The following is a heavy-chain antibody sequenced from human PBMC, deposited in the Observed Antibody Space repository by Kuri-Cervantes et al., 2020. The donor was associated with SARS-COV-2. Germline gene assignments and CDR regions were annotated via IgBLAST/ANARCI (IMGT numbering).Heavy chain of an antibody. Sequence: ASVKVSCKASGYTFTGYYMHWVRQAAGQGLEWMGWLNPDTGNTGNAKEFQGRVTMTTDTSINTAYMEVSSLSFEDTAIYYCARDSGDWNPDGLDIWGQGTMVTVSS. CDR3: ARDSGDWNPDGLDI. V-gene: IGHV1-8*02. CDR2: LNPDTGNT. D-gene: IGHD1-1*01. J-gene: IGHJ3*02. CDR1: GYTFTGYY.